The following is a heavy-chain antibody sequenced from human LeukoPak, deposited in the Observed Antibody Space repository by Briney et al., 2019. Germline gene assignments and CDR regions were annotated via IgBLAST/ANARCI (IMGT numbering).Heavy chain of an antibody. CDR1: GFTFSSYA. J-gene: IGHJ2*01. D-gene: IGHD1-1*01. CDR2: ISYDGSNK. Sequence: PGGSLRLSCAASGFTFSSYAMHWVRQAPGKGLEWVAVISYDGSNKYHADSVKGRFTISRDNSKNTLYLQMNSLRAEDTAVYYCAAARYGWYFDLWGRGTLVTVSS. CDR3: AAARYGWYFDL. V-gene: IGHV3-30-3*01.